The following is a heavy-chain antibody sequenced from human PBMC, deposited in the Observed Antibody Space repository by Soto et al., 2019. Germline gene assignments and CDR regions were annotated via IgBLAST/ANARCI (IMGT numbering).Heavy chain of an antibody. CDR2: FHYSGST. Sequence: PSETLSLTCTVSGGSISSRDSYWGWIRQPPGKGLEWIGSFHYSGSTYYNPSLKSRVTISVDTSKNQLSLRVTSVTAADTAVYYCPPGFGRSHFDYWGQGTLVTVSS. CDR3: PPGFGRSHFDY. V-gene: IGHV4-39*01. CDR1: GGSISSRDSY. D-gene: IGHD3-16*01. J-gene: IGHJ4*02.